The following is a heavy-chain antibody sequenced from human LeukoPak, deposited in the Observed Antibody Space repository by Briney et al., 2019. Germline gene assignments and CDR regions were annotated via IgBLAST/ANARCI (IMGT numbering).Heavy chain of an antibody. D-gene: IGHD3-10*01. V-gene: IGHV3-53*01. CDR2: IYSGGST. CDR1: GFTVSNNY. Sequence: PGGSLRLSCAASGFTVSNNYMSWVRQAPGKGLEWVSVIYSGGSTYYADSVKGRFTISRDNSKNTLFLQMNSLRAEDTAVYYCAREAPFGELNYWGQGALVTVSS. CDR3: AREAPFGELNY. J-gene: IGHJ4*02.